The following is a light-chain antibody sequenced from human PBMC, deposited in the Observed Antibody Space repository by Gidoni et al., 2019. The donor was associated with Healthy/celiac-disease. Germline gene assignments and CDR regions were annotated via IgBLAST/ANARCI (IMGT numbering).Light chain of an antibody. Sequence: ELVLTQSPATLSLSPGERATLSCRASQSVSSYLAWYQQKPGQAPRLLIYDASNRATGIPARFSGGGSGTDFTHTISSLEPEDFAVYYCQQRSNWPPTFGQGTKVEIK. CDR2: DAS. CDR3: QQRSNWPPT. J-gene: IGKJ1*01. CDR1: QSVSSY. V-gene: IGKV3-11*01.